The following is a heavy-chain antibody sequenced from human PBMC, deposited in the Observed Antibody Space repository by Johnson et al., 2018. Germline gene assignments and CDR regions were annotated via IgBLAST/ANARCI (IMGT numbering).Heavy chain of an antibody. J-gene: IGHJ3*02. CDR2: ISGSGGST. D-gene: IGHD3-10*01. Sequence: EVQLVESGGGLAEPGGSLRLSCAASGFTFSSYAMSWVRQAPGKGLAWVSAISGSGGSTYYADSVKGRFTISRDNSKNTLYLQMKRRRAEDTAVYYWAKDLELLWFGELLAAFDIWGQGTMVTVSS. V-gene: IGHV3-23*04. CDR3: AKDLELLWFGELLAAFDI. CDR1: GFTFSSYA.